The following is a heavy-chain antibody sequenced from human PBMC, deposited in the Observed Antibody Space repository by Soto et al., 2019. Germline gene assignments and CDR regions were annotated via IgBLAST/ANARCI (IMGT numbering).Heavy chain of an antibody. J-gene: IGHJ5*02. CDR3: PRWFDP. Sequence: EVQLVESGGGLVKPGGSLRLSCAASGFTFSNAGMSWVRQAPGKGLEWVGRIKSKTDGGTTDYAAPVKGRFTISRDDSKNTLYLQMNSVKAGETAVYYCPRWFDPWGQGTLVTVSS. CDR2: IKSKTDGGTT. CDR1: GFTFSNAG. V-gene: IGHV3-15*01.